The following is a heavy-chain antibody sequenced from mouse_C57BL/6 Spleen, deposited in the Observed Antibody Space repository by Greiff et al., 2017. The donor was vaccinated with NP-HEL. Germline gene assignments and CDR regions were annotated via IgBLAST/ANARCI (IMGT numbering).Heavy chain of an antibody. J-gene: IGHJ4*01. CDR2: INPNNGGT. V-gene: IGHV1-18*01. CDR3: AREKIYYGYDGGAMDY. CDR1: GYTFTDYN. Sequence: EVQLVESGPELVKPGASVKIPCKASGYTFTDYNMDWVKQSHGKSLEWIGDINPNNGGTIYNQKFKGKATLTVDKSSSTAYMELRSLTSEDTAVYYCAREKIYYGYDGGAMDYWGQGTSVTVSS. D-gene: IGHD2-2*01.